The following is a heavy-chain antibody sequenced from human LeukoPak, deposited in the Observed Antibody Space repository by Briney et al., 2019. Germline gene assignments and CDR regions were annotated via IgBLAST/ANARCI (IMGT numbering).Heavy chain of an antibody. J-gene: IGHJ4*02. Sequence: SETLSLTCTVSGGSMSTYYWTWIRQSPGKGLEWMGYIYHSGSTKYNPSLESRVTISVDTSKNQFSLKLRSATVADTAVYYCARSSRGLGYDFPFDYWGQGTLVTVSS. CDR1: GGSMSTYY. D-gene: IGHD3-3*01. CDR2: IYHSGST. CDR3: ARSSRGLGYDFPFDY. V-gene: IGHV4-59*01.